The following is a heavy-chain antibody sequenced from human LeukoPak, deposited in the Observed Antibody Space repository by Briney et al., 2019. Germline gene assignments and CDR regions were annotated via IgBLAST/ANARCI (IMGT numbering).Heavy chain of an antibody. CDR2: MNPNSGNT. V-gene: IGHV1-8*01. Sequence: ASVKVSCKASGYTFTSYDINWVRQATGQGLEWMGWMNPNSGNTGYPQKFQGRVTMTRNTSISTAYMELSSLRSEDMAAYYCLAANCDYWGQGTLVTVSS. CDR1: GYTFTSYD. J-gene: IGHJ4*02. CDR3: LAANCDY.